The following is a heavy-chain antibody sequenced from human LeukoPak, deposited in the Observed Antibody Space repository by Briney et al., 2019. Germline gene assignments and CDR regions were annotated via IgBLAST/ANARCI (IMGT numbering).Heavy chain of an antibody. CDR2: IIPIFGTA. Sequence: RASVNVSCKASGGTFSSYAISWVRQAPGQGLEWMGGIIPIFGTANYAQKFQGRVTITTDESTSTAYMELRSLRSDDTAVYYCARDVDDDILTGYYTAKYDYWGQGTLVTVSS. V-gene: IGHV1-69*05. CDR1: GGTFSSYA. J-gene: IGHJ4*02. CDR3: ARDVDDDILTGYYTAKYDY. D-gene: IGHD3-9*01.